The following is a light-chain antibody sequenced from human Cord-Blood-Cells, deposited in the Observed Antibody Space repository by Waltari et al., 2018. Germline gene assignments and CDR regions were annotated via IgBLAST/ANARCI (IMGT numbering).Light chain of an antibody. CDR3: CSYAGSYV. CDR1: SCSVGSYNL. J-gene: IGLJ1*01. CDR2: EVS. Sequence: QSAMTQPSSVFGSPGQSSTISCCDTSCSVGSYNLVSCYQQHPGNAPKLLPYEVSKRPSGVSNRFSGSKSCNTASLTISGLQAEDEADYYCCSYAGSYVFGTGTKVTVL. V-gene: IGLV2-23*02.